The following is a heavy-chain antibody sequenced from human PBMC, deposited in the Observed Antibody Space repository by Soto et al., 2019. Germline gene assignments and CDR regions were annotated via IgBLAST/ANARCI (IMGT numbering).Heavy chain of an antibody. V-gene: IGHV3-74*01. D-gene: IGHD1-1*01. Sequence: PGGSLRLSCAASGFTFRSYWMYWIRQAPGKGLVWVSRINGDGSSTNYADSVKGRFTISRDNARNTLYLQMNSLRDEDTAVYFCARVGNWNDGLGSWGQGALVTVSS. CDR2: INGDGSST. CDR3: ARVGNWNDGLGS. J-gene: IGHJ5*02. CDR1: GFTFRSYW.